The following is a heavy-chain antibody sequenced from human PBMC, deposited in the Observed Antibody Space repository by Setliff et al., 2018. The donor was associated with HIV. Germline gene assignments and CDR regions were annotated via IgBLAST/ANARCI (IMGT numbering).Heavy chain of an antibody. J-gene: IGHJ4*02. CDR3: ARRGGDYGDYGVDY. D-gene: IGHD4-17*01. CDR1: GYSFTSYW. V-gene: IGHV5-51*01. CDR2: IYPGDSDT. Sequence: GESLKISCKGSGYSFTSYWIAWVRQMPGKGLEWMGIIYPGDSDTRYSPSFQGHVSISVDKSITTAYLQWSSLQASDTAMYYCARRGGDYGDYGVDYWGQGTLVTVSS.